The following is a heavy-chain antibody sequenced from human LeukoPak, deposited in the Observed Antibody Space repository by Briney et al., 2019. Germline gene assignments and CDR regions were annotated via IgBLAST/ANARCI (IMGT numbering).Heavy chain of an antibody. J-gene: IGHJ6*02. D-gene: IGHD3-10*01. Sequence: GGSLRLSCVASGFTVNNNCMTWVRQAPGKGLEWVSVIYSGDSTYYSDSVKGRFTISRDNSESTLYLQMNSVRAEDTAVYYCARERIYFGSGRDLTDARLFYYYGMDVWGQGTTVTVSS. CDR1: GFTVNNNC. CDR2: IYSGDST. CDR3: ARERIYFGSGRDLTDARLFYYYGMDV. V-gene: IGHV3-53*01.